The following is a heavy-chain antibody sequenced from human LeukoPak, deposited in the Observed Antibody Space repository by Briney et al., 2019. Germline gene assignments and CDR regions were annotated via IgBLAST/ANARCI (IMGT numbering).Heavy chain of an antibody. CDR1: GFTFSRDW. CDR3: ARDTRGVFDY. J-gene: IGHJ4*02. Sequence: GGSLRLSCAASGFTFSRDWMTWVRQAPGKGLEWVANMRQDGREKYYADSVKGRFAISRDNAKNSLYLQMNSLRAEDTAVYYCARDTRGVFDYWGRGTLVTVSS. D-gene: IGHD3-10*01. CDR2: MRQDGREK. V-gene: IGHV3-7*01.